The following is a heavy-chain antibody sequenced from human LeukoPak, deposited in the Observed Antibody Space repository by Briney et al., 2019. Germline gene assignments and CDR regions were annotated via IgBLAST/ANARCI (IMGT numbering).Heavy chain of an antibody. V-gene: IGHV3-7*03. Sequence: GGSLRLSCAVSGFTFSGFWMSWSRQAPGKGLEWVASINSDGSEGYYADVVKGRFTISRDNAKNSLYLQINSLRAEDTAVYYCARGPKSGSYLGYWGQGTLVTVSS. J-gene: IGHJ4*02. D-gene: IGHD1-26*01. CDR2: INSDGSEG. CDR1: GFTFSGFW. CDR3: ARGPKSGSYLGY.